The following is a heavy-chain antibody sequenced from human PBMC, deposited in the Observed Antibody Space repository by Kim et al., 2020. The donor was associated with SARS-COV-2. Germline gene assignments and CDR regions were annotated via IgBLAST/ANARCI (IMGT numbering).Heavy chain of an antibody. V-gene: IGHV4-4*09. CDR3: ASGIAAAGTIRFDY. Sequence: PSLKRRVSISVDTSKNQFSLKLSSVTAADAAVYYCASGIAAAGTIRFDYWGQGTLVTVSS. D-gene: IGHD6-13*01. J-gene: IGHJ4*02.